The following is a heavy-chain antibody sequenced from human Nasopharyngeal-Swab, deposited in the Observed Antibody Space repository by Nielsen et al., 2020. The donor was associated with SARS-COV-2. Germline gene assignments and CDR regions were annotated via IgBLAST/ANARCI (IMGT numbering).Heavy chain of an antibody. Sequence: SQTLSLTCAISGASVSSSSAAWNWIRQSPSRGLEWLGRKYYRSKWYNDYAVSVKSRITINPDTSKNQFSLHLNSVTPEDTAVYYCARARGAYGDYYYYYYTDVWGKGTTVTVSS. V-gene: IGHV6-1*01. CDR1: GASVSSSSAA. J-gene: IGHJ6*03. D-gene: IGHD4-17*01. CDR3: ARARGAYGDYYYYYYTDV. CDR2: KYYRSKWYN.